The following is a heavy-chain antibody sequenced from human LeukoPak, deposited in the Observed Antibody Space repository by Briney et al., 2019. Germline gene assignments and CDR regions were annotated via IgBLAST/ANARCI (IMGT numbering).Heavy chain of an antibody. D-gene: IGHD3-22*01. CDR2: IVPFLGIA. J-gene: IGHJ4*02. CDR1: GGTFSSYA. V-gene: IGHV1-69*04. CDR3: ARDRYDSSGYYPFDH. Sequence: GASVKVSCKASGGTFSSYAISWVRQAPGQGLEWMGRIVPFLGIANYAQNFQGRVTITADRSTSTAYMELSSLRSEDTAVYYCARDRYDSSGYYPFDHWGQGTLVTVSS.